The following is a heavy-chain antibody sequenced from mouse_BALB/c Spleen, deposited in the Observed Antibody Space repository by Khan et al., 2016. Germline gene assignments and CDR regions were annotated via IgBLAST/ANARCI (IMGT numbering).Heavy chain of an antibody. Sequence: EVELVESGGGLVQPGGSRKLSCAASGFTFSDYGMAWVRQAPGKGPEWVAFISDLAYSIYYADTVTGRFTISRENAKNTLYLEMSSLRSEDTAMYYGAKDYYGSSYWDFDAWCARTTVTVSS. CDR1: GFTFSDYG. CDR2: ISDLAYSI. CDR3: AKDYYGSSYWDFDA. D-gene: IGHD1-1*01. J-gene: IGHJ1*01. V-gene: IGHV5-15*02.